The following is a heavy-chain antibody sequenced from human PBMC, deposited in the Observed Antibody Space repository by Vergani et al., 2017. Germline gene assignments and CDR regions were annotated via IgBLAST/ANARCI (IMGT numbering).Heavy chain of an antibody. CDR1: GFTFSSYG. CDR3: AKXHIGVATSGESMDV. CDR2: IRYDGSNK. J-gene: IGHJ6*02. D-gene: IGHD5-12*01. Sequence: QVQLVESGGGVVQPGGSLRLSCAASGFTFSSYGMHWVRQAPGKGLEWVAFIRYDGSNKYYADSVKGRFTISRDNSKNTLYLQMNSLRAEDTAVYYCAKXHIGVATSGESMDVWGQGTTVTVSS. V-gene: IGHV3-30*02.